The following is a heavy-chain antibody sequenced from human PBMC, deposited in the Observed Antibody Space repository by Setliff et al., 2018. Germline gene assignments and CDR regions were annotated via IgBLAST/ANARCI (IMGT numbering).Heavy chain of an antibody. J-gene: IGHJ3*02. D-gene: IGHD6-13*01. CDR1: GYSISSGYY. CDR2: IYHSGST. CDR3: AMPLAAGELAGAFDI. Sequence: SETLSLTCTVSGYSISSGYYWGWLRQPPGKGLEWIGSIYHSGSTDYNPSLKSRVTISVDTSKNQFSLKLCSVTAADTAVYYCAMPLAAGELAGAFDIWGQGTMVTVSS. V-gene: IGHV4-38-2*02.